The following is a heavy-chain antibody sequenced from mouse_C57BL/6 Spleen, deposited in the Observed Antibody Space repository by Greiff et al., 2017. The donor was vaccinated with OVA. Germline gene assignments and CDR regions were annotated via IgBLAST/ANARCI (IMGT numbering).Heavy chain of an antibody. J-gene: IGHJ2*01. Sequence: VQLQQPGTELVKPGASVKLSCKASGYTFTSYWMHWVKQRPGQGLEWIGNINPSNGGTNYNEKFKSKATLTVDKSSSTAYMQLSSLTSEDSAVYYCARERGNLLPNFDYWGQGTTLTVSS. D-gene: IGHD1-1*01. CDR1: GYTFTSYW. CDR3: ARERGNLLPNFDY. V-gene: IGHV1-53*01. CDR2: INPSNGGT.